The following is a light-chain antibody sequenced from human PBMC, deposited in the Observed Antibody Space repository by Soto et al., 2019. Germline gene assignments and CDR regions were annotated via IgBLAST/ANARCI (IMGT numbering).Light chain of an antibody. Sequence: EIVLTQSPGTLSLSPGDRATLSCRASQSLSSRDLAWYRQKPGQAPRLRIYRAYNRATGIPDRFSRSGSGTDFTLTISRLERDDFAVYYGQHYGSSPPTFGGGTKVESK. CDR3: QHYGSSPPT. V-gene: IGKV3-20*01. CDR1: QSLSSRD. CDR2: RAY. J-gene: IGKJ4*01.